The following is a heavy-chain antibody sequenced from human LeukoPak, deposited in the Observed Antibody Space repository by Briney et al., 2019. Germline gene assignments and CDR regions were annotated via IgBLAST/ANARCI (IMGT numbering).Heavy chain of an antibody. D-gene: IGHD3-10*01. Sequence: ASVKVSCKASGYTFTSYGISWVRQAPGQGLEWMGWISAYNGNTNYAQKLQGRVTMTTDTSTSTAYMELRSLRSDDTAVYYCARDGRLLNYYGSGSYLYYYMDVWGKGTTVTISS. CDR2: ISAYNGNT. CDR3: ARDGRLLNYYGSGSYLYYYMDV. J-gene: IGHJ6*03. V-gene: IGHV1-18*01. CDR1: GYTFTSYG.